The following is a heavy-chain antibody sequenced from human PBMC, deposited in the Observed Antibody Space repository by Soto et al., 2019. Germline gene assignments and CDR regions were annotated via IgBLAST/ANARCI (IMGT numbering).Heavy chain of an antibody. V-gene: IGHV4-39*01. CDR1: GGSISSSSYY. CDR3: ARLDYGSGDY. D-gene: IGHD3-10*01. CDR2: IYYSGST. J-gene: IGHJ4*02. Sequence: SETLSLTCTVSGGSISSSSYYWGWIRQPPGKGLEWIGSIYYSGSTYYNPSLKSRVTISVDTSKNQFSLKLSSVTAADTAVYYCARLDYGSGDYWGQGTLVTVSS.